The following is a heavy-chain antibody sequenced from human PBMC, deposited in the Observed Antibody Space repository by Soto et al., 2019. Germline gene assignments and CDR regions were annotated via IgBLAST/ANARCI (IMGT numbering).Heavy chain of an antibody. Sequence: SETLSLTCTVSGGSISSSSYYWGWIRQPPGKGLEWIGSIYYSGSTYYNPSLKSRVTISVDTSKNQFSLKLSSVTAADTAVYYCARVTMVRGVISHWFDPWGQGTLVTVSS. J-gene: IGHJ5*02. CDR1: GGSISSSSYY. CDR2: IYYSGST. V-gene: IGHV4-39*01. D-gene: IGHD3-10*01. CDR3: ARVTMVRGVISHWFDP.